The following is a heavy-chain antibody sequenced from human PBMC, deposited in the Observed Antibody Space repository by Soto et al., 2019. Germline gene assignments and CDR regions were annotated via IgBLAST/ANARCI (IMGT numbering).Heavy chain of an antibody. CDR1: GFTFSSYI. D-gene: IGHD3-16*02. CDR3: ARVLDYDYVWGSYPLNWFDP. J-gene: IGHJ5*02. CDR2: ISSSSSYI. V-gene: IGHV3-21*01. Sequence: PGGSLRLSCAASGFTFSSYIMNWVRQAPGKGLEWVSSISSSSSYIYYADSVKGRFTISRDNAKNSLYLQMNSLRAEDTAVYYCARVLDYDYVWGSYPLNWFDPVGQGTPVTVSS.